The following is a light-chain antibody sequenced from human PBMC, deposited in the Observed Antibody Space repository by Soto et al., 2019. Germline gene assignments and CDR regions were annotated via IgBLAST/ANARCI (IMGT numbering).Light chain of an antibody. CDR3: QVWVASSGQGV. CDR2: DDF. J-gene: IGLJ1*01. Sequence: SYELTQPPSVSVAPGQTAKITCGGSDIGRRSVHWYQQKPGQAPVLVVYDDFDRPSGIPERLTGSNSGNTATLTITGVEAGDEADYYCQVWVASSGQGVFGTGTKLTVL. CDR1: DIGRRS. V-gene: IGLV3-21*02.